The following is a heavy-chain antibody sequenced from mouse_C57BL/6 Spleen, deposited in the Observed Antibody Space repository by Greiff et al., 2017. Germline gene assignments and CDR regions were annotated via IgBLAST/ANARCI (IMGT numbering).Heavy chain of an antibody. CDR1: GYTFTSYW. J-gene: IGHJ2*01. CDR3: VRNGDTTVVRTAFDD. CDR2: IYPNSGST. Sequence: QVQLQQSGAELVKPGASVKLSCKASGYTFTSYWMHWVKQRPGQGLEWIGMIYPNSGSTNYNEKFKSKATVTVDKSSSTAYMQLSSLTSEASAVYCCVRNGDTTVVRTAFDDWGQGTTLAVSS. D-gene: IGHD1-1*01. V-gene: IGHV1-64*01.